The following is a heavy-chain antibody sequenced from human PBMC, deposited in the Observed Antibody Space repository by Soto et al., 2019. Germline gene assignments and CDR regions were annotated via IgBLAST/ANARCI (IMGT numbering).Heavy chain of an antibody. D-gene: IGHD1-26*01. J-gene: IGHJ6*02. CDR1: GGSISSYY. Sequence: SETLSLTCTVSGGSISSYYWSWIRQPPGKGLEWIGYTYYSGSTNYNPSLKSRVTISVDTSKNQFSLKLSSVTAADTAVYYCARAVSYGGYYYYGMDVWGQGTTVTVSS. V-gene: IGHV4-59*01. CDR3: ARAVSYGGYYYYGMDV. CDR2: TYYSGST.